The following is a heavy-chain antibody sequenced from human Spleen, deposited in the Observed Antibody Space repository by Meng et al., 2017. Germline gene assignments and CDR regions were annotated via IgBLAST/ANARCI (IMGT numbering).Heavy chain of an antibody. D-gene: IGHD1-26*01. Sequence: DSGTSLVQPSRTPSLHCAVSGGSIRNSSWWSWVRQPPSQWLEWIGTIDHSGSTNSPPSLKSRVTISVDKSKNQFSLNLSSVTAADTAVYYCARWDRSGSYQVYWGQGTLVTVSS. CDR2: IDHSGST. V-gene: IGHV4-4*02. J-gene: IGHJ4*02. CDR3: ARWDRSGSYQVY. CDR1: GGSIRNSSW.